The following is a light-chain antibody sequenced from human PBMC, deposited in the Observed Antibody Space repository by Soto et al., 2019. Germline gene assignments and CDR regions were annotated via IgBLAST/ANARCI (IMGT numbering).Light chain of an antibody. CDR1: SSNIGAGYD. CDR2: GNN. CDR3: QSYDTSLSGVV. J-gene: IGLJ2*01. V-gene: IGLV1-40*01. Sequence: QSVLTQPPSVSGAPGQRVTTSCTGSSSNIGAGYDVHWYQQLPGTAPKLLIYGNNNRPSGVPDRFSGSKSGASASLAITGLRAEDEADYYCQSYDTSLSGVVFGGGTQLTVL.